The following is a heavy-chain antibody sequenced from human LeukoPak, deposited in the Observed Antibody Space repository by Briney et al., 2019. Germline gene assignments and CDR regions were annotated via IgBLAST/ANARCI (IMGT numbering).Heavy chain of an antibody. CDR1: GFSFSSYA. J-gene: IGHJ4*02. D-gene: IGHD4-17*01. CDR3: AKDKGPTGSYYFDY. V-gene: IGHV3-23*01. Sequence: GGSLRLSCTASGFSFSSYAMSWVRQAPGKGLEWVSAISGSDGNTYYADSVKGRFTISRDNSKNTLFLQMNSLRADDTAVYSCAKDKGPTGSYYFDYWGQGTLVTVSS. CDR2: ISGSDGNT.